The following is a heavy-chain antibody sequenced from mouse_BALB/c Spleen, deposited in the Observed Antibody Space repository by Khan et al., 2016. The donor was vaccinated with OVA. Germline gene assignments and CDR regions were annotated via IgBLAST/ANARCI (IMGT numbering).Heavy chain of an antibody. CDR3: ALRGDIYDTYYGYAMDY. D-gene: IGHD2-3*01. V-gene: IGHV14-3*02. CDR2: IDPANGNT. Sequence: EVQLQESGAELVKPGASVKLSCTASGFNIKDTYMHWVKQRPEQGLEWIGRIDPANGNTQYDPKFQGKATITADTSSNPVYLPLSSLTSDDTAVYDCALRGDIYDTYYGYAMDYWGQGTSVTVSS. CDR1: GFNIKDTY. J-gene: IGHJ4*01.